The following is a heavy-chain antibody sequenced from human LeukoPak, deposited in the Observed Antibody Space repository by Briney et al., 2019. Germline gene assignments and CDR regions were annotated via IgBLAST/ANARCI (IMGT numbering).Heavy chain of an antibody. CDR2: ISYDGSNK. CDR1: GFTFSSYA. J-gene: IGHJ4*02. V-gene: IGHV3-30-3*01. CDR3: ARGQRITIFGVDPMDPYYFDY. Sequence: GRSLRLSCAASGFTFSSYAMHWVRQAPGKGLEWVAVISYDGSNKYYADSVKGRFTISRDNSKNTLYLQMNSLRAEDTAVYYCARGQRITIFGVDPMDPYYFDYWGQGTLATVSS. D-gene: IGHD3-3*01.